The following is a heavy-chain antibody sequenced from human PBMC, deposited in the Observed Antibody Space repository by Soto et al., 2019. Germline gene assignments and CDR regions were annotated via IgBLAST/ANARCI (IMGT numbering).Heavy chain of an antibody. Sequence: GGSLRLSCAASGFTFSSYWMHWVRQAPGKGLEWVVNMNPDGSEKEFVDSVKGRFTISRDNAKNSLHLQMSHLRVEDTAVYYCARDTRPQAFDIRGQGTMVTVSS. CDR1: GFTFSSYW. D-gene: IGHD6-6*01. CDR2: MNPDGSEK. CDR3: ARDTRPQAFDI. J-gene: IGHJ3*02. V-gene: IGHV3-7*01.